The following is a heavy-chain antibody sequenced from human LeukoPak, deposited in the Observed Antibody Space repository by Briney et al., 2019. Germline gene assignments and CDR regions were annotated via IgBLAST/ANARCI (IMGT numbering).Heavy chain of an antibody. V-gene: IGHV3-7*03. CDR1: GFTFSSYW. Sequence: GGSLRLSCAASGFTFSSYWMSWVRQAPGKGPEWVAHIKQDASQEYHVDSVKGRFTISRDNAKNSLYLQMNSLRAEDTALYYCARERYYGLDYWGQGTLVTVSS. CDR3: ARERYYGLDY. CDR2: IKQDASQE. J-gene: IGHJ4*02. D-gene: IGHD3-10*01.